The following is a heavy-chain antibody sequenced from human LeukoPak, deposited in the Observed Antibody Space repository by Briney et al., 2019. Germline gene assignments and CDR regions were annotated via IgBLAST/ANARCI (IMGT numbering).Heavy chain of an antibody. V-gene: IGHV1-69*06. J-gene: IGHJ6*04. Sequence: GASVKVSCKASGGTFSSYAISWVRQAPGQGLEWMGGIIPIFGTANYAQKFQGRVTITADKSTSTAYMELSSLRSEDTAVYYCARGTITMVRGVMDYYGMDVWGKGTTVTVSS. CDR1: GGTFSSYA. D-gene: IGHD3-10*01. CDR2: IIPIFGTA. CDR3: ARGTITMVRGVMDYYGMDV.